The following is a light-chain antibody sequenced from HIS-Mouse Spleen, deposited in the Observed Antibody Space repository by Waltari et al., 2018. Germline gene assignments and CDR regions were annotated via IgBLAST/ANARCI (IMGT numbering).Light chain of an antibody. CDR3: YSTDSSGNHRV. Sequence: SYELTQPPSVSVSPGQTARIPCSGDALPKKYAYWYQQKSGQAPVLVIYEDSKRPSGIPGGFSGSSSGTMATLTISGAQVEDEADYYCYSTDSSGNHRVFGGGTKLTVL. CDR1: ALPKKY. CDR2: EDS. V-gene: IGLV3-10*01. J-gene: IGLJ2*01.